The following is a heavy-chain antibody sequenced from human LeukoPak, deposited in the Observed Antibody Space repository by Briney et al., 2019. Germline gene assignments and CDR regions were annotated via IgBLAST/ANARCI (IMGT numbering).Heavy chain of an antibody. D-gene: IGHD6-19*01. CDR2: IFSGGST. Sequence: GRSLRLSCVASGFTVSSNYMSWVRQAPGKGLECVSAIFSGGSTFYADSVTGRFTISRDNSKNTVYLEMNSLRAEDTAVYYCARDLKTSGWYGDFDYWGQGTLVTVSS. V-gene: IGHV3-53*01. CDR1: GFTVSSNY. CDR3: ARDLKTSGWYGDFDY. J-gene: IGHJ4*02.